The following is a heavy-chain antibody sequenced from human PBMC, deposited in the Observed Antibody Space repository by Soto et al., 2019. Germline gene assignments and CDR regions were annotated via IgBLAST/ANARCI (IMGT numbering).Heavy chain of an antibody. V-gene: IGHV3-21*06. J-gene: IGHJ4*02. CDR3: AREDYYDSSGSPTPVDY. CDR2: ISRGGSRE. D-gene: IGHD3-22*01. CDR1: GFTFSSYG. Sequence: EVQLVESGGGLVKPGGSLRLSCAASGFTFSSYGMNWVRQAPGKGLEWVSSISRGGSREHYAVSLEGRFTISRDNAKNSLYLQMNSLRVEDTAVYYCAREDYYDSSGSPTPVDYWGQGILVTVSS.